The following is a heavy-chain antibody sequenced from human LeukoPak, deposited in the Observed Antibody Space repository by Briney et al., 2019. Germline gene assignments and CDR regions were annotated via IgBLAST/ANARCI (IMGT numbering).Heavy chain of an antibody. CDR3: ARDSSTGWGMGQYYYYYYGMDV. V-gene: IGHV3-20*04. CDR2: INWNGGST. Sequence: PGGSLRLSCAASGFTFDDYGMSWVRQAPGKGLEWVSGINWNGGSTGYADSVKGRFTISRDNAKNSLYLQMNSLRAEDTAVYYCARDSSTGWGMGQYYYYYYGMDVWGQGTTVTVSS. CDR1: GFTFDDYG. J-gene: IGHJ6*02. D-gene: IGHD3-10*01.